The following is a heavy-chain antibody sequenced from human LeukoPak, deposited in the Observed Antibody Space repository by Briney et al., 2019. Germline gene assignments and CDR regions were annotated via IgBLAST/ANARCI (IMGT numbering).Heavy chain of an antibody. D-gene: IGHD5-18*01. J-gene: IGHJ4*02. V-gene: IGHV4-61*02. Sequence: PSETLSLTCTVPGGSIGSGSYYWSWIRQPAGKGLEWIGRIYISGSTNYSTSLKSRVTISVDTSKNQFSLKLSSVTAADTAVYYCARRSGYSYGLVQSRLTARYYFDYWGQGTLVTVSS. CDR1: GGSIGSGSYY. CDR2: IYISGST. CDR3: ARRSGYSYGLVQSRLTARYYFDY.